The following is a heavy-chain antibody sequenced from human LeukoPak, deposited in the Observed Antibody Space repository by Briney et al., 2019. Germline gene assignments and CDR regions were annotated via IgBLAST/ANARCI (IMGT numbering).Heavy chain of an antibody. Sequence: SETLSLTCAVYGGSFSAYYWSWIRQPPGKGLEWIGEINHSGSTNYNPSLKSRVTISVDASKNQFSLRLSSVTAADTAVYYCASGSYSFYYMDVWGKGTTVTVSS. CDR2: INHSGST. V-gene: IGHV4-34*01. J-gene: IGHJ6*03. CDR1: GGSFSAYY. D-gene: IGHD1-26*01. CDR3: ASGSYSFYYMDV.